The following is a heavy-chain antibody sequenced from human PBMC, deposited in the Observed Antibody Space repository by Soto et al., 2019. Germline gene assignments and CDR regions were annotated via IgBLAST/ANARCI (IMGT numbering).Heavy chain of an antibody. CDR1: DSSLTSARVS. D-gene: IGHD2-2*02. J-gene: IGHJ3*01. V-gene: IGHV2-26*01. CDR3: ARMRDYTLGLAFDL. Sequence: QVTLKESGPVLVKPTETLTLTCTVSDSSLTSARVSMSWIRQPPGKALEWLAHIFSNDEKSYNTSLKSRLTLSEDTPKSQVVLTMTNMDPVDTATYYCARMRDYTLGLAFDLWGQGTMVTVSS. CDR2: IFSNDEK.